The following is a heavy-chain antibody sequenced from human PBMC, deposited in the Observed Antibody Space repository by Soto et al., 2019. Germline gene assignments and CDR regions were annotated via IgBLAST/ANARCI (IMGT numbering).Heavy chain of an antibody. CDR2: IYYSGST. D-gene: IGHD3-9*01. CDR3: ARLLRYFDWLGLDY. CDR1: GGSISSYY. Sequence: SETLSLTCTVSGGSISSYYWSWIRQPPGKGLEWIGYIYYSGSTDYNPSLKSRVTISVDTSKNQFSLKLSSVTAADTAVYYCARLLRYFDWLGLDYWGQGTLVTVPQ. J-gene: IGHJ4*02. V-gene: IGHV4-59*08.